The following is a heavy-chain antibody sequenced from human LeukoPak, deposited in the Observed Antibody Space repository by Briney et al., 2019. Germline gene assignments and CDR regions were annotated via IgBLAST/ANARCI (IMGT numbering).Heavy chain of an antibody. V-gene: IGHV4-38-2*02. J-gene: IGHJ4*02. CDR1: GYSISSGYY. Sequence: SETLSLTCTVSGYSISSGYYWGWIRQPPGKGLEWIGSIYHSGSTYYNPSLKSRVTISVDTSKNQFSLKLSSVTAADTAVYYCARHVRWDHVLRYFDWGIERGEFDYWGQGTLVTVSS. CDR2: IYHSGST. CDR3: ARHVRWDHVLRYFDWGIERGEFDY. D-gene: IGHD3-9*01.